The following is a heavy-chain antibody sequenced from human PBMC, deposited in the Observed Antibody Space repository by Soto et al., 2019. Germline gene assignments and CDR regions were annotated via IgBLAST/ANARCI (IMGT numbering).Heavy chain of an antibody. J-gene: IGHJ6*02. CDR1: GFTFSSYG. CDR3: ARDLRGYSYGPYMDV. V-gene: IGHV3-74*01. Sequence: GGSLRLSCAASGFTFSSYGMHWVRQAPGKGLVWVSRINSDGSSTSYADSVKGRFTISRDNAKNTLYLQMNSLRAEDTAVYYCARDLRGYSYGPYMDVWGQGTTVTVSS. CDR2: INSDGSST. D-gene: IGHD5-18*01.